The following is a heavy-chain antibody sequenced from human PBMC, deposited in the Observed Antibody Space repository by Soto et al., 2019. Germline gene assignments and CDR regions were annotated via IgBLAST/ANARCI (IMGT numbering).Heavy chain of an antibody. V-gene: IGHV3-30-3*01. CDR1: GFTFSSYA. D-gene: IGHD6-19*01. CDR2: ISYDGSNK. J-gene: IGHJ4*02. Sequence: XVSLRLSCAASGFTFSSYAMHWVRQAPGKGLEWVAVISYDGSNKYYADSVKGRFTISRDNSKNTLYLQMNSLRAEDTAVYYCARVGYSSGALDYWGQGTLVTVSS. CDR3: ARVGYSSGALDY.